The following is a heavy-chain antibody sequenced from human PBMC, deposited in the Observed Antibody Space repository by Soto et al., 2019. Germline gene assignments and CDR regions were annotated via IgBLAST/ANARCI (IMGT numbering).Heavy chain of an antibody. CDR3: ARGTRYCSGGSCYFFDY. CDR1: GVTFSSYA. Sequence: QVQLVQSGAEVKKPGSSVKVSCKASGVTFSSYAISWVRQAPGQGLEWMGGIIPIFGTANYAQKFQGRVTITADESTSTAYMELSSLRSEDTAVYYCARGTRYCSGGSCYFFDYWGQGTLVTVSS. V-gene: IGHV1-69*12. J-gene: IGHJ4*02. CDR2: IIPIFGTA. D-gene: IGHD2-15*01.